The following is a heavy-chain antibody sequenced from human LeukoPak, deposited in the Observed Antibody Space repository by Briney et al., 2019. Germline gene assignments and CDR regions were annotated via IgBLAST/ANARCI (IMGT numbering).Heavy chain of an antibody. Sequence: SETLSLTCTVSGGSISNYYWAWIRQPAGKGLEWIGRIYTSGSTDYNPSLKSRVTMSVDTSKNQFSLKLSSVTAADTAVYYCAKLEGARVDPWGQGTLDTVSS. D-gene: IGHD1-26*01. V-gene: IGHV4-4*07. CDR1: GGSISNYY. J-gene: IGHJ5*02. CDR2: IYTSGST. CDR3: AKLEGARVDP.